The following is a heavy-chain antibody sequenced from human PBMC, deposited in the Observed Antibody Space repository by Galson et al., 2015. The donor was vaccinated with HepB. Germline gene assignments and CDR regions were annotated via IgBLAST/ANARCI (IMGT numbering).Heavy chain of an antibody. D-gene: IGHD3-10*01. CDR2: IYDSATT. Sequence: TLSLTCAVYGGSFSGYYWSWIRQPPGKGLEWIGYIYDSATTRYNPSLKSRVSISLDMSENQFSLRLTSVTAADTAVYYCARDIGAGWFDPWGQGTLVTVSS. J-gene: IGHJ5*02. CDR3: ARDIGAGWFDP. CDR1: GGSFSGYY. V-gene: IGHV4-34*09.